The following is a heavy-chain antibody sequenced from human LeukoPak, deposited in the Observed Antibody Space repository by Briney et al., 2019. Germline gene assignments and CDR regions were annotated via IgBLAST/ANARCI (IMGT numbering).Heavy chain of an antibody. D-gene: IGHD5-18*01. CDR3: ARGDTRHYYMDV. V-gene: IGHV3-48*03. Sequence: GGSLRLSCTGSGFTFGDYALSWVRQAPGKGLEWVSYISSSGSTIYYADSVKGRFTISRDNAKNSLYLQMNSLRAEDTAVYYCARGDTRHYYMDVWGKGTTVTISS. CDR2: ISSSGSTI. CDR1: GFTFGDYA. J-gene: IGHJ6*03.